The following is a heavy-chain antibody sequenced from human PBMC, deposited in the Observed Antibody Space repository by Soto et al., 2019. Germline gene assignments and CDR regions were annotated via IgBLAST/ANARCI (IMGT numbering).Heavy chain of an antibody. CDR1: GFTFSSYG. D-gene: IGHD2-2*02. CDR3: ARDLRECSSTSCYNYYYGMDV. CDR2: IWYDGSNK. Sequence: QVQLVESGGGVVQPGRSLRLSCAASGFTFSSYGMHWVRQAPGKGLEWVAVIWYDGSNKYYADSVKGRFTISRDNSKNTLYRQMNSLRAEDTAVYYCARDLRECSSTSCYNYYYGMDVWGQGTTVTVSS. V-gene: IGHV3-33*01. J-gene: IGHJ6*02.